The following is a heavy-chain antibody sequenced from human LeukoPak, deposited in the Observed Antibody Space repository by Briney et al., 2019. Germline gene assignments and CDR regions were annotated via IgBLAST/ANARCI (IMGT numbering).Heavy chain of an antibody. CDR1: GGTFSRYT. J-gene: IGHJ4*02. CDR3: ARGPLIVGATRGYYFDY. D-gene: IGHD1-26*01. V-gene: IGHV1-69*13. Sequence: SVKVSCKASGGTFSRYTLNWVRQAPGQGLEWMGGISPLFGSAKYAQKFQGRVTITADESTSTAYMELRSLRSEDTAVYYCARGPLIVGATRGYYFDYWGQGTLVTVSS. CDR2: ISPLFGSA.